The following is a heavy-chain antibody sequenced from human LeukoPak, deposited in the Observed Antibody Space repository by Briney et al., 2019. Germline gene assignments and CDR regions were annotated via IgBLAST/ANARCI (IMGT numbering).Heavy chain of an antibody. CDR2: ISGSGANS. CDR1: GFTFSNYA. CDR3: ARALSQQLIRYSQD. Sequence: GGSLRLSCAVSGFTFSNYAMSWVRQAPGKGLEWVSGISGSGANSYYADSVKGRFTISRDNSKNTLYLQMNSLRADDTAVYYCARALSQQLIRYSQDWGQGTLVTVSS. D-gene: IGHD1-1*01. J-gene: IGHJ1*01. V-gene: IGHV3-23*01.